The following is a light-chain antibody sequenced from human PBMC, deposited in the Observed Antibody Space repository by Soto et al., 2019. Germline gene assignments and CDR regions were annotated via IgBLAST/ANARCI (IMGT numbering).Light chain of an antibody. CDR2: IND. CDR1: SANIAGNT. Sequence: QSALTQPPSLSGTPGQRVTISCSGSSANIAGNTVHWYQHLPGTPPKLLIYINDQRPSGVPGRLSASTSGTSDSLAISGLQSDDEADYYCATWDDGLTAAVFGGGTQLTVL. V-gene: IGLV1-44*01. CDR3: ATWDDGLTAAV. J-gene: IGLJ7*01.